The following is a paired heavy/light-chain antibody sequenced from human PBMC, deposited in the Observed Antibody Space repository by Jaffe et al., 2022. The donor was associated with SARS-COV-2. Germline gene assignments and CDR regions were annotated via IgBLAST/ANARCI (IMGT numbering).Light chain of an antibody. V-gene: IGLV2-8*01. CDR3: SSYTGSNNPYV. J-gene: IGLJ1*01. CDR1: SSDVGGYNY. Sequence: QSALTQPPSASGSPGQSVTISCTGTSSDVGGYNYVSWYQQHPGKAPKLMIYEVSKRPSGVPDRFSGSKSGNTASLTVSGLQAEDEANYYCSSYTGSNNPYVFGTGTKVTVL. CDR2: EVS.
Heavy chain of an antibody. CDR1: GFIVSSNY. V-gene: IGHV3-53*02. D-gene: IGHD3-10*01. CDR3: ATALLWFGDDKVDY. J-gene: IGHJ4*02. CDR2: IYSGGST. Sequence: EVQLVETGGGLIQPGGSLRLSCAASGFIVSSNYMSWVRQAPGKGLEWVSVIYSGGSTYYADSVKGRFTISRDNSKNTLYLQMNSLRAEDTAVYYCATALLWFGDDKVDYWGQGTLVTVSS.